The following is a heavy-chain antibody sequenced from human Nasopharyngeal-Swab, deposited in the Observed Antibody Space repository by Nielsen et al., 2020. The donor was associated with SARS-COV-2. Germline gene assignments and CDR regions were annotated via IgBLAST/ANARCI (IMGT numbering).Heavy chain of an antibody. D-gene: IGHD2-21*01. CDR3: ARQRGDLRLGFYYYYGMDV. CDR1: GGSISSSSYY. J-gene: IGHJ6*02. V-gene: IGHV4-39*01. Sequence: SETLSLTCTVSGGSISSSSYYWGWIRQPPGKGLEWIGSIYYSGSTYYNPSLKSRVTISVDTSKNQFSLKLSFVTAADTAVYYCARQRGDLRLGFYYYYGMDVWGQGTTVTVSS. CDR2: IYYSGST.